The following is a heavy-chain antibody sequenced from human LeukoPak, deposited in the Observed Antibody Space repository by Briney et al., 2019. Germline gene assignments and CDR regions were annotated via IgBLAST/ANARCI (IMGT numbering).Heavy chain of an antibody. Sequence: GSLRLSCAASGFTFNNAWMNWVRQAPGKGLEWVGRIKTKTEGVTTDYPAPVKGRFTISRDDSKPTLYLQMNSLKTEDTAVYYCTTRVVTTNDYWGRGTLVTVSS. CDR3: TTRVVTTNDY. D-gene: IGHD2-21*02. CDR2: IKTKTEGVTT. J-gene: IGHJ4*02. CDR1: GFTFNNAW. V-gene: IGHV3-15*01.